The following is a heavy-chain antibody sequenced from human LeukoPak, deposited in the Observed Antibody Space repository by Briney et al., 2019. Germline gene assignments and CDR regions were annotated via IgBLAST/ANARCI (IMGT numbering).Heavy chain of an antibody. CDR1: GFTFSPYW. J-gene: IGHJ4*02. CDR2: IKEDGSEK. CDR3: ATHACSGGSCYSTEDH. V-gene: IGHV3-7*01. D-gene: IGHD2-15*01. Sequence: RSGGSLRLSCAASGFTFSPYWMTRVRQAPGKGLEWVANIKEDGSEKYYVDSVEGRFTISRDNAKNSLYLQMNGLRAEDTAVYYCATHACSGGSCYSTEDHWGQGTLVTVSS.